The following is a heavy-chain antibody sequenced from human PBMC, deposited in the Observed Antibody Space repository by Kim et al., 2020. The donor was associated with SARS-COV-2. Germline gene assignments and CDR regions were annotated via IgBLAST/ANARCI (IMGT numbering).Heavy chain of an antibody. CDR3: ASGDGCQQLVSPLDY. V-gene: IGHV3-30*04. CDR2: ISYDGSNK. CDR1: GFTFSSYA. J-gene: IGHJ4*02. D-gene: IGHD6-13*01. Sequence: GGSLRLSCAASGFTFSSYAMHWVRQAPGKGLEWVAVISYDGSNKYYADSVKGRFTISRDNSKNTLYLQMNSLRGEDTAVYYCASGDGCQQLVSPLDYWGQGTLVTVSS.